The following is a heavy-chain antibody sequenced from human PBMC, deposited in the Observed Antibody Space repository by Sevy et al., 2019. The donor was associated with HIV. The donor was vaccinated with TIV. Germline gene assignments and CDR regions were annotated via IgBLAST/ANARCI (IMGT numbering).Heavy chain of an antibody. CDR2: IRSKAYGGKT. CDR3: TRVFSSGGNYFDY. Sequence: GGSLRLSCTASGFTFGDYAMSWVRQAPGKGLEWVGFIRSKAYGGKTEYAASVKGRFTISRDDSKSIAYLQMNSLKTEDTAVYYCTRVFSSGGNYFDYWGQGTLVTVSS. V-gene: IGHV3-49*04. D-gene: IGHD6-19*01. CDR1: GFTFGDYA. J-gene: IGHJ4*02.